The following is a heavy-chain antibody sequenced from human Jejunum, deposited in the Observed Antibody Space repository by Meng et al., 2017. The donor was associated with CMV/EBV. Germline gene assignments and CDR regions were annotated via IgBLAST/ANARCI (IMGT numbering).Heavy chain of an antibody. D-gene: IGHD1-1*01. Sequence: KLDFKASGYTITTFHVHWVRQAPGQGLEYMGIIFSNGNTKHAQKFQVRLTLTRDTTTTTVYRVLSGLRSDDSAVYFCAREYPSTFYFDYWGQGTLVTVSS. CDR2: IFSNGNT. CDR1: GYTITTFH. CDR3: AREYPSTFYFDY. V-gene: IGHV1-46*01. J-gene: IGHJ4*02.